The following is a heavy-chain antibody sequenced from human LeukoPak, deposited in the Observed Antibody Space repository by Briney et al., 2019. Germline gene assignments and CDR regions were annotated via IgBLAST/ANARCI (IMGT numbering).Heavy chain of an antibody. V-gene: IGHV4-61*08. CDR1: GGSISSGGCY. CDR3: ARLSSGSSSWYYIDY. CDR2: IYYSGST. Sequence: SETLSLTCTVSGGSISSGGCYWSWIRQPPGKGLEWIEYIYYSGSTNYNPSLKSRVTISVDTSKNQFSLRLNSVTAADTAVYYCARLSSGSSSWYYIDYWGQGTLVTVSS. D-gene: IGHD6-13*01. J-gene: IGHJ4*02.